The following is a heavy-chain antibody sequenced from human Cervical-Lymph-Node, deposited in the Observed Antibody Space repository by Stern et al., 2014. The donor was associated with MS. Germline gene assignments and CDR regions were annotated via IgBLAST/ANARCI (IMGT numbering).Heavy chain of an antibody. V-gene: IGHV1-69*12. CDR2: FFLVFGTP. CDR3: ALSSETSDRWYSLGYDL. J-gene: IGHJ5*02. CDR1: GGTFSKFP. Sequence: VQLVQSGAEVTKPGSSVKVSCKASGGTFSKFPSSWVRQAPGQGLEWMGGFFLVFGTPTYAQEFRGRVTITADVSTSTVYMELSSLRSDDTAVYYCALSSETSDRWYSLGYDLWGQGTLVTVSS. D-gene: IGHD6-13*01.